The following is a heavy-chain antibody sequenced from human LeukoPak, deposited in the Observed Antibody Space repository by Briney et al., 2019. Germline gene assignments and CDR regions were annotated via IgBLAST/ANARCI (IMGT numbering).Heavy chain of an antibody. D-gene: IGHD3-3*01. V-gene: IGHV3-30-3*01. Sequence: GGSPRLSCAASGFTFSSYAMHWVRQAPGKGLEWVAVISYDGSNKYYADSVKGRFTISRDNSKNTLYLQMNSLRAEDTAVYYCARAGSGYDFWSGYFSGYYYGMDVWGQGTTVTVSS. CDR3: ARAGSGYDFWSGYFSGYYYGMDV. J-gene: IGHJ6*02. CDR2: ISYDGSNK. CDR1: GFTFSSYA.